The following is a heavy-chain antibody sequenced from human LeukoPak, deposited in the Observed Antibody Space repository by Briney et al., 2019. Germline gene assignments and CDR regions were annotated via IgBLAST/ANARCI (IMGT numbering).Heavy chain of an antibody. V-gene: IGHV4-39*07. CDR2: IYYSGSN. J-gene: IGHJ3*02. CDR1: GCTISSSSYY. CDR3: ARARNYYDSSDYYYEGDAFDI. Sequence: SGTLSLTCTVSGCTISSSSYYWVWIRQPPGKGLVWVGSIYYSGSNNYNPSLKSRVTISVDTSKNQFSLKLSSVTAADTALYYCARARNYYDSSDYYYEGDAFDIWGQGTMVTVSS. D-gene: IGHD3-22*01.